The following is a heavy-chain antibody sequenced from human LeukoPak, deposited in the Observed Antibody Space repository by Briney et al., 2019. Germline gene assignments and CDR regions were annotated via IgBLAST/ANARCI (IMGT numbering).Heavy chain of an antibody. V-gene: IGHV3-33*01. CDR3: ARDYYCGSVNDAFDI. Sequence: GGSLRLSCAASGFTFSSYGMHWVRQAPGKGLEWVAVIWYDGSNKYYADSVKGRFTISRDNSKNTLYLQMNSLRAEDTAVYYCARDYYCGSVNDAFDIWGQGTMVTVSS. J-gene: IGHJ3*02. D-gene: IGHD3-10*01. CDR1: GFTFSSYG. CDR2: IWYDGSNK.